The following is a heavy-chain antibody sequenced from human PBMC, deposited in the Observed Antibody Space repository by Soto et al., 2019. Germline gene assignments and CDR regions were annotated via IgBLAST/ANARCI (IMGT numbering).Heavy chain of an antibody. D-gene: IGHD6-13*01. CDR2: INPNSGGT. CDR3: AKAAALPPGTYYYYGMDV. Sequence: QVQLVQSGAEVKKPGASVKVSCKASGYTFTGYYMHWVRQAPGQGLEWMGWINPNSGGTNYAQKFQGRVTMTRDTSISTAYMELSRLRSDDTAVYYCAKAAALPPGTYYYYGMDVWGQGTTVTASS. J-gene: IGHJ6*02. CDR1: GYTFTGYY. V-gene: IGHV1-2*02.